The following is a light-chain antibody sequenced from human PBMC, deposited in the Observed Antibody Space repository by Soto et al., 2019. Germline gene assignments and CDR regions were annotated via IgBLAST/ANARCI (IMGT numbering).Light chain of an antibody. CDR1: QSVSSTY. Sequence: EIVLTQSPGTLSLSPGERATLSCRPSQSVSSTYLDWYQQKPGQAPRLLIYAASSRATGIPDRFSGGSSATDCTLTISRLEHEDFAVYYCRHYINSQWTFGQGTKVEIK. CDR3: RHYINSQWT. J-gene: IGKJ1*01. V-gene: IGKV3-20*01. CDR2: AAS.